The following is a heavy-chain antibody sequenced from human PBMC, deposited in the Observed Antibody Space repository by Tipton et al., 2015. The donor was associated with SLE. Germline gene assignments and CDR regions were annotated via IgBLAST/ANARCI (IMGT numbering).Heavy chain of an antibody. Sequence: TLSLTCAVSGDSIRRAGYSWSWIRQPPGKGLEWIGEITHRGKTNYNPSLKSRVTISVDTSKNQFSLKLSSVTAADTAVYYCARDRGNSAYYYYYMDVWGKGTTVTVSS. CDR3: ARDRGNSAYYYYYMDV. J-gene: IGHJ6*03. D-gene: IGHD1-7*01. CDR2: ITHRGKT. V-gene: IGHV4-30-2*01. CDR1: GDSIRRAGYS.